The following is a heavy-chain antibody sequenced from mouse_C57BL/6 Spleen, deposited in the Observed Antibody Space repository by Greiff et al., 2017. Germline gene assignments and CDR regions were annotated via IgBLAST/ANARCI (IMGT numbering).Heavy chain of an antibody. CDR1: GYSITSGYY. J-gene: IGHJ2*01. D-gene: IGHD2-1*01. CDR2: ISYDGSN. Sequence: EVQLQESGPGLVKPSQSLSLTCSVTGYSITSGYYWNWIRQFPGNKLEWMGYISYDGSNNYNPSLKNRISITRDTSKNQFFLKLNSVTTEDTATYYCAREGNYVDYFDYWGQGTTLTVSS. CDR3: AREGNYVDYFDY. V-gene: IGHV3-6*01.